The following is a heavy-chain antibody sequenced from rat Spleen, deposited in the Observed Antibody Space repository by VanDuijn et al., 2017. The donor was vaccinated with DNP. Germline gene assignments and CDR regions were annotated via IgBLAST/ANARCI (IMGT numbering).Heavy chain of an antibody. CDR3: ARWGDYFDY. V-gene: IGHV3-3*01. CDR2: INSAGSI. J-gene: IGHJ2*01. Sequence: EVQLQESGPGLVKPSQSLSLTCSVTGYPIISNYWGWIRKFPGHKLEWMGYINSAGSIEYNPSLKGRISITRDISKDQFFLQLNSVTTVDTATYYCARWGDYFDYWGQGVMVTVSS. CDR1: GYPIISNY.